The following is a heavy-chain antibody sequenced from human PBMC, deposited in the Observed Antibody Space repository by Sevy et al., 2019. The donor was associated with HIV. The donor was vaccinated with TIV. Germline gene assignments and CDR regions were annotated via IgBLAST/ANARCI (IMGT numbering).Heavy chain of an antibody. CDR1: GFTFSSYS. CDR2: ISSSSSYI. CDR3: ARATTRTVLRFLEWSRD. J-gene: IGHJ4*02. V-gene: IGHV3-21*01. D-gene: IGHD3-3*01. Sequence: GGSLRLSCAASGFTFSSYSMNWVRQAPGKGLEWVSSISSSSSYIYYGGSVKGRFTMSRDNAKNTLYLQVNSLRAEDTAVYYCARATTRTVLRFLEWSRDWGQGTLVTVSS.